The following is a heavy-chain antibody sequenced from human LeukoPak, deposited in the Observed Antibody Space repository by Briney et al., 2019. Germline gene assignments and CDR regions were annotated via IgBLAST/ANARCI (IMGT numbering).Heavy chain of an antibody. CDR1: GYTFTSYG. Sequence: GASVTVSFKASGYTFTSYGVSWVRQAPGQGLEWMGCISAYNGNTNYAQKLQGRVTMTTDTSTSTAYMELRSLRSDDTAVYYCARDQLGYCSGGSCSRWLDPWGQGTRVSVSS. CDR3: ARDQLGYCSGGSCSRWLDP. D-gene: IGHD2-15*01. CDR2: ISAYNGNT. J-gene: IGHJ5*02. V-gene: IGHV1-18*01.